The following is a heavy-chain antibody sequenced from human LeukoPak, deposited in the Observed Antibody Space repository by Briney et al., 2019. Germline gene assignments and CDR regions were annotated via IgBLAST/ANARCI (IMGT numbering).Heavy chain of an antibody. CDR1: GFTFTNYA. D-gene: IGHD2-21*02. V-gene: IGHV3-23*01. J-gene: IGHJ6*02. CDR3: TKVRLSNLYYYYGMDV. CDR2: ISSSGGTT. Sequence: PGGSLRLSCAASGFTFTNYAMNWVRQAPGKGLEWLSAISSSGGTTCYADSVKGRFTISRDNSRNTLYLQMNSLRVADTAVYFCTKVRLSNLYYYYGMDVWGQETTVTVSS.